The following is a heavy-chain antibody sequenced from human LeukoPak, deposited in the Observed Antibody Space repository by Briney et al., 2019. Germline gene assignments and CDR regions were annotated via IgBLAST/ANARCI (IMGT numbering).Heavy chain of an antibody. D-gene: IGHD6-19*01. Sequence: ASVKVSCKASGYTFTSYDINWVRQAPGQGLEWMGWISAYNGNTNYAQKLQGRVTMTTDTSTSTAYMELRSLRSDDTAVYYCARDEYGWEVDYWGQGTLVTVSS. CDR1: GYTFTSYD. CDR2: ISAYNGNT. V-gene: IGHV1-18*01. CDR3: ARDEYGWEVDY. J-gene: IGHJ4*02.